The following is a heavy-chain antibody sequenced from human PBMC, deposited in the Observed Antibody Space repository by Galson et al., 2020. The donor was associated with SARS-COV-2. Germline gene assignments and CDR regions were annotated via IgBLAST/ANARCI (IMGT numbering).Heavy chain of an antibody. CDR3: ARDLCGGDCYFDY. CDR2: ISSSSSYI. J-gene: IGHJ4*02. Sequence: GGSLRLSCAASGFTFSSYSMNWVRQAPGKGLEWVSSISSSSSYIYYAASVKGRFTISRDNAKNSLYLQMNSLRAEDTAVYYCARDLCGGDCYFDYWGQGTLVTVSS. D-gene: IGHD2-21*01. CDR1: GFTFSSYS. V-gene: IGHV3-21*01.